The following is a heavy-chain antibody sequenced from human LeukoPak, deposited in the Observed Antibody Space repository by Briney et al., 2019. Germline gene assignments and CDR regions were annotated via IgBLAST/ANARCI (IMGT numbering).Heavy chain of an antibody. V-gene: IGHV3-53*01. CDR2: IYSGGST. Sequence: GGSLRLSCTASGFTVSSNYMSWVRQAPGKGLEWVSVIYSGGSTYYADSVKGRFTISRDNSKNTLYLQMNSLRAEDTAVYYCARVFRLRLAFDIWGQGTMVTVSS. J-gene: IGHJ3*02. CDR1: GFTVSSNY. D-gene: IGHD3-9*01. CDR3: ARVFRLRLAFDI.